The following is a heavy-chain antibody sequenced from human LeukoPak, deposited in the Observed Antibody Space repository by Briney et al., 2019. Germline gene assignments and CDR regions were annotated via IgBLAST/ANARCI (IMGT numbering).Heavy chain of an antibody. CDR1: GGSISSGDYY. CDR3: ARSGYCNSNRCYRYYFDY. J-gene: IGHJ4*02. D-gene: IGHD2-2*01. CDR2: IFYSGNT. Sequence: SETLSLTCTVSGGSISSGDYYWSWIRQPPGKGLEWIGSIFYSGNTYSNPSLKSRVTISVDTSKNQFSLKLSSVTAADTAVYYCARSGYCNSNRCYRYYFDYWGQGTLVTVSS. V-gene: IGHV4-39*01.